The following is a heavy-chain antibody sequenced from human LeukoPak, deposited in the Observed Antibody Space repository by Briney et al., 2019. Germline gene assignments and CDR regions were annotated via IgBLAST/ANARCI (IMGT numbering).Heavy chain of an antibody. CDR1: GFTVSSNY. J-gene: IGHJ4*02. CDR2: IYSGGST. V-gene: IGHV3-66*02. D-gene: IGHD1-14*01. Sequence: PGGSLRLSCAVSGFTVSSNYMSWVRQAPGQGLEWDSVIYSGGSTYYSDSVKGRFTISRDNSKNTLYLQMNSLRAEDTAVYYCTTSPHDHGPRADYWGQGTLDSVSS. CDR3: TTSPHDHGPRADY.